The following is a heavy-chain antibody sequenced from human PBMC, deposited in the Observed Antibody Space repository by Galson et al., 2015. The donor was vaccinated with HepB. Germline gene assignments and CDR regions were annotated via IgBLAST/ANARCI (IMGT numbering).Heavy chain of an antibody. Sequence: SLRLSCAASGFTFSDYYMSWIRQAPGKGLEWVSYISSSSSYTNYADSVKGRFTISRDNAKNSLYLQMNSLRAEDAAVYYCARGPMTTRHWYFDLWGRGTLVTVSS. CDR2: ISSSSSYT. D-gene: IGHD4-17*01. J-gene: IGHJ2*01. V-gene: IGHV3-11*06. CDR3: ARGPMTTRHWYFDL. CDR1: GFTFSDYY.